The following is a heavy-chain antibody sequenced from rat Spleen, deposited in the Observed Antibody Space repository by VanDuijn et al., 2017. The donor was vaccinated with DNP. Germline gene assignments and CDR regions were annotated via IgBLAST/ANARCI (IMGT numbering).Heavy chain of an antibody. CDR1: GYSITSNFR. CDR3: AIQLGVFDY. J-gene: IGHJ2*01. D-gene: IGHD5-1*01. CDR2: INGAGDI. Sequence: EVQLQESGPGLVKPSQSLSLTCSVTGYSITSNFRWSWIRKFPGNQLEWMGYINGAGDINYNPSLRSRISITRDTSKNQFFLQVNSVTTEDSATYYCAIQLGVFDYWGQGVLVTVSS. V-gene: IGHV3-3*01.